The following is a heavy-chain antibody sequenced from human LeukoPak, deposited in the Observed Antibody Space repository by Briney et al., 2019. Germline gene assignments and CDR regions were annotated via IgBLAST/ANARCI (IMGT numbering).Heavy chain of an antibody. CDR3: ARGTIKTRRDIVVVPAARDAYYYGMDV. J-gene: IGHJ6*02. Sequence: SETLSLTCTVSGGSISSYYWSWIRQPPGKGLEWIGYIYYSGSTNYNPSLKSRVTISVDASKNQFSLKLSSVTAADTAVYYCARGTIKTRRDIVVVPAARDAYYYGMDVWGQGTTVTVSS. CDR1: GGSISSYY. D-gene: IGHD2-2*01. CDR2: IYYSGST. V-gene: IGHV4-59*08.